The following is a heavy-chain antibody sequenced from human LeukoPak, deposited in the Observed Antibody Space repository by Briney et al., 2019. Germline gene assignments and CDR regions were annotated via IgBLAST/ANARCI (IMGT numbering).Heavy chain of an antibody. V-gene: IGHV4-30-4*08. Sequence: PSETLSLTCTVSGGSISRGGYFWSWIRQPPGKGLGWIGEIYYRWSTYFNPSLKRPGTISVNTFKNQFSLKLSSVPAAATAVYYCARDRILPLNWFDPWGQGTLVTVSS. CDR2: IYYRWST. CDR1: GGSISRGGYF. CDR3: ARDRILPLNWFDP. J-gene: IGHJ5*02.